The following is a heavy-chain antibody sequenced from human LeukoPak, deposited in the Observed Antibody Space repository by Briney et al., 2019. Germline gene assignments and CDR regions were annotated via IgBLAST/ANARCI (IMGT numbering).Heavy chain of an antibody. CDR2: FDPEDGET. CDR3: ARRTMVRGVTDAFDI. D-gene: IGHD3-10*01. CDR1: GYTLTELS. Sequence: ASVKDSCKVSGYTLTELSMHWVRQAPGKGLEWMGGFDPEDGETIYAQKFQGRVTMTEDTSTDTAYMELSSLRSDDTAVYYCARRTMVRGVTDAFDIWGQGTMVTVSS. J-gene: IGHJ3*02. V-gene: IGHV1-24*01.